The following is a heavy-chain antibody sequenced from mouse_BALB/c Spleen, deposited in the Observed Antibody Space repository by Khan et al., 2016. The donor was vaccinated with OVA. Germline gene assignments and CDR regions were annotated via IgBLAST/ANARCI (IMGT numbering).Heavy chain of an antibody. CDR3: ARGGYGGFAY. Sequence: QVQLKQSGAELMTPGASVKISCKATGYTFSSYWIEWIKQRPGHGLEWIGDILPGSDSTNYNEKFQGKATFTADTSSNTAYMQLSSLTSEDSAVYYGARGGYGGFAYWGQGTLVTVSA. CDR2: ILPGSDST. J-gene: IGHJ3*01. D-gene: IGHD2-2*01. CDR1: GYTFSSYW. V-gene: IGHV1-9*01.